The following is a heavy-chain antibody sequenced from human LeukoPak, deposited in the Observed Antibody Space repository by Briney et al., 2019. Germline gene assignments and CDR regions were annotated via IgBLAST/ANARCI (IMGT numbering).Heavy chain of an antibody. J-gene: IGHJ4*02. D-gene: IGHD6-19*01. V-gene: IGHV1-69*05. CDR2: IIPIFGTA. CDR1: GGTFSSYA. CDR3: ARSKKKRIAVAGTPYYFDY. Sequence: SVKVSCKASGGTFSSYAISWVRQAPGQGLEWMGGIIPIFGTANYAQKFQGRVTITTDESTSTAYMELSSLRSEDTAVYYCARSKKKRIAVAGTPYYFDYWGQGTLVTVSS.